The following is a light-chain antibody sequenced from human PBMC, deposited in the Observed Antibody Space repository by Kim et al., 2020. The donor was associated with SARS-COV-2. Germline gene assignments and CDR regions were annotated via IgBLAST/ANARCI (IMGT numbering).Light chain of an antibody. CDR1: RGYSNYR. Sequence: LSRGYSNYRVEWYQQRPGKGPRFVMRVGTGGIVGSKGDGIPDRFSVLGSGLNRYLTIKNIQEEDESDYHCGADHGSGSNFVVVFGGGTKVTVL. CDR3: GADHGSGSNFVVV. CDR2: VGTGGIVG. J-gene: IGLJ2*01. V-gene: IGLV9-49*01.